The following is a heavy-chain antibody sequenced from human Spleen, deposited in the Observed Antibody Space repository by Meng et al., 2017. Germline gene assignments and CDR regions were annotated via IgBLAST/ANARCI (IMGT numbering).Heavy chain of an antibody. CDR1: GYTFTSYG. J-gene: IGHJ4*02. CDR3: ARGTPGRSYSDY. CDR2: FVSNADT. D-gene: IGHD3-10*01. Sequence: QVQLVQSGAEVKKPGASVKVSCKASGYTFTSYGVSWVRQAPGQGLEWMGWFVSNADTYPAQKFQGRVTMTRDTHTSTDFMELRSLRFDDTAVYYCARGTPGRSYSDYWGQGTLVTVSS. V-gene: IGHV1-18*01.